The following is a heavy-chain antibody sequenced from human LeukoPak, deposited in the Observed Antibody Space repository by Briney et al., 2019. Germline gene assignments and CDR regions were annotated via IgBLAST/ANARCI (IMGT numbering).Heavy chain of an antibody. J-gene: IGHJ4*02. CDR3: AMGPYYYDSSGYYY. D-gene: IGHD3-22*01. V-gene: IGHV3-74*01. CDR1: GFTFSSYG. Sequence: QPGGSLRLSCAASGFTFSSYGMHWVRQAPGKGLVWVSRINSDGSSTSYADSVKGRFTISRDNAKNTLYLQMNSLRAEDTAVYYCAMGPYYYDSSGYYYWGQGTLVTVSS. CDR2: INSDGSST.